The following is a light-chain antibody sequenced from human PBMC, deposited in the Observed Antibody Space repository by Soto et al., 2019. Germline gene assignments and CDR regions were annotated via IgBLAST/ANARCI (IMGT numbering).Light chain of an antibody. Sequence: EIVLTQSPGTLSLSPGERATLSCRASQSISSSYLAWYQHKSGQAPRLLIYGASSRATGIPDRFSGSGSGTDFTLTICRLEAEDFAVYYCQQYGSSPYTFGQGTKLEIK. CDR3: QQYGSSPYT. V-gene: IGKV3-20*01. J-gene: IGKJ2*01. CDR1: QSISSSY. CDR2: GAS.